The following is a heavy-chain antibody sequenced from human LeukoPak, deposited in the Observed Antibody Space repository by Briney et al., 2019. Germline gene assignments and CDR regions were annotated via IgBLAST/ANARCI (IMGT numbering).Heavy chain of an antibody. J-gene: IGHJ4*02. V-gene: IGHV4-4*02. D-gene: IGHD3-10*01. CDR3: ARDRVGVRAFDY. Sequence: SEALSLTCAVSGGSISSTNWWSWIRPPPGKGLEWIGEIYHSGSTNYNPSLKSRVTISADKSKNQFSLKLTYVTAADTAVYYCARDRVGVRAFDYWGQGTLVTVSS. CDR1: GGSISSTNW. CDR2: IYHSGST.